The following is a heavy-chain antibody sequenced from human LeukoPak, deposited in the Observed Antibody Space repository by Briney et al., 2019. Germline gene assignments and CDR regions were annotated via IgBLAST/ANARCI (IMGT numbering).Heavy chain of an antibody. J-gene: IGHJ4*02. Sequence: GASVKVSCKASGYTFTTYGISWVRQAPGQGLEWMGWISAYNGNTNYAQKFQGRVTMTTDTSTSTAYMELRSLRSDDTAVYYCARGSTARYYYDSSGYYRGAVDYWGQGTLVIISS. D-gene: IGHD3-22*01. CDR3: ARGSTARYYYDSSGYYRGAVDY. CDR2: ISAYNGNT. V-gene: IGHV1-18*01. CDR1: GYTFTTYG.